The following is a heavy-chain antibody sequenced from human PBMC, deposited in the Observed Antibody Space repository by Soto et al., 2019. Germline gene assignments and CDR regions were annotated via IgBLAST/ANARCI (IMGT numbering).Heavy chain of an antibody. Sequence: QVQLQQWGAGLLKPSETLSLTCAVYGGSFSGYYWNWIRQPPGKGLEWIGEINHSGSTNYNPSLISRVTLSVDTSKNQFSLKLSSVTAADTAVYYCARGWGRIFDYWGQGTLVTVSS. D-gene: IGHD7-27*01. J-gene: IGHJ4*02. CDR2: INHSGST. V-gene: IGHV4-34*01. CDR1: GGSFSGYY. CDR3: ARGWGRIFDY.